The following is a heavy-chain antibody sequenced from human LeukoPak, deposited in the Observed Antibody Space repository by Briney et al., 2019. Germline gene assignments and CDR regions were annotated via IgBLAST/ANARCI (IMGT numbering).Heavy chain of an antibody. CDR3: ARSNDAFDI. J-gene: IGHJ3*02. V-gene: IGHV3-53*01. Sequence: GGSLRLSCAASGFTVSSNYMNWVRQAPGKGLEWVSIIYSGGSTFYADSVKGRFTISRDNSKNTLHLQMNSLRAEDTAVYYCARSNDAFDIWGQGAKVTVSS. CDR1: GFTVSSNY. D-gene: IGHD5/OR15-5a*01. CDR2: IYSGGST.